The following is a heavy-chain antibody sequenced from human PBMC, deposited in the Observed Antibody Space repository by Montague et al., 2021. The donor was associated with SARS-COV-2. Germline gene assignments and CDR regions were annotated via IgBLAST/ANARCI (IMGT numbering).Heavy chain of an antibody. V-gene: IGHV4-59*01. CDR2: IYSSGST. Sequence: SETLSLTCTVSGASMSGSYWGWVRQPPGKGPEWIGNIYSSGSTHYNPSLKSRVSMSLDTSKNHFSLRLSAVTAADTARYYCARAQNICFIANCVNYFDLWGLGALVTVSS. J-gene: IGHJ4*02. CDR1: GASMSGSY. CDR3: ARAQNICFIANCVNYFDL. D-gene: IGHD2-15*01.